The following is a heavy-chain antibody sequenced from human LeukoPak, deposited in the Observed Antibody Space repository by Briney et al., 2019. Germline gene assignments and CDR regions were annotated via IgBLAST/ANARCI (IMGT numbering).Heavy chain of an antibody. CDR3: ARDSLWSGYAKIPDAFDI. D-gene: IGHD3-3*01. J-gene: IGHJ3*02. CDR1: GGSISSSSYY. Sequence: SETLSLTCTVSGGSISSSSYYWGWIRQPPGKGLEWIGSIYYSGSTYYNPSLKSRVTISVDTSKNQFSLKLSSVTAADTAVYYCARDSLWSGYAKIPDAFDIWGQGTMVTVSS. V-gene: IGHV4-39*07. CDR2: IYYSGST.